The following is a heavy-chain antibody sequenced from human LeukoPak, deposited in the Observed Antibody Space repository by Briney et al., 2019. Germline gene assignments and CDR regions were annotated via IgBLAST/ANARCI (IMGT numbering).Heavy chain of an antibody. V-gene: IGHV4-59*08. CDR1: GGSISSYY. D-gene: IGHD1-26*01. J-gene: IGHJ4*02. CDR2: IYYSGST. Sequence: KPSETLSLTCTVSGGSISSYYWSWIRQPPGKGLEGIGYIYYSGSTNYNPSLKSRVTISLDTSKNQFSLKLSSVTAADTAVYYCARQIPGIVGATYFDYWGQGTLVTVSS. CDR3: ARQIPGIVGATYFDY.